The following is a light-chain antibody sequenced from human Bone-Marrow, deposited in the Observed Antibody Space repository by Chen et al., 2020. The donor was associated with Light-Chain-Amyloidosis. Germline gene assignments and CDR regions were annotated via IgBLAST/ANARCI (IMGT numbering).Light chain of an antibody. Sequence: SYVLTQPPSVSVAPRQTATMTCGGDNIGSTSVHWYQQTPGQAPLLVVYDDSDRPSGIPERLSGSNSGNTATLTISRVEAGDEADYYCQVWDRSSDRPVFGGGTKLTVL. CDR1: NIGSTS. CDR2: DDS. CDR3: QVWDRSSDRPV. J-gene: IGLJ3*02. V-gene: IGLV3-21*02.